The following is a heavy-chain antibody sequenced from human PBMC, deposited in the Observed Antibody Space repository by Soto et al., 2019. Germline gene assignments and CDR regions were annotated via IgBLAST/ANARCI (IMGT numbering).Heavy chain of an antibody. V-gene: IGHV4-59*08. D-gene: IGHD4-17*01. Sequence: QVQLQESGPGLVKPSETLSLTCTVSGGSISSYYWSWIRQPPGKGLEWIGYIYYSGSTNYNPSLKSRVTISVDTSKNQFSLKLSSVTDADTAVYYCARLSAGVDYGIYYYYGMDVWVQGTTVTVSS. CDR1: GGSISSYY. CDR2: IYYSGST. J-gene: IGHJ6*02. CDR3: ARLSAGVDYGIYYYYGMDV.